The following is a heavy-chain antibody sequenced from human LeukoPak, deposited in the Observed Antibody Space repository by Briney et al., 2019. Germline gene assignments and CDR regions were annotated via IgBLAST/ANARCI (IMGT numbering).Heavy chain of an antibody. CDR3: AKDPEQLIGYCSGGTCSLRY. CDR2: ISGSGTST. CDR1: GLTFSTFA. D-gene: IGHD2-15*01. Sequence: GGSLRLSCAASGLTFSTFAMSWVRQAPGKGLEWVSTISGSGTSTYFADSVKGRFTISRDNSKNTLYLQMNSLRAEYTAVYYCAKDPEQLIGYCSGGTCSLRYWGQGTLVTVSS. V-gene: IGHV3-23*01. J-gene: IGHJ4*02.